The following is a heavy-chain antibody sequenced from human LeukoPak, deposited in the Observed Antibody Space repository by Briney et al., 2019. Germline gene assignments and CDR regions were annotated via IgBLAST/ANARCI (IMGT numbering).Heavy chain of an antibody. CDR1: GYTFTGYY. D-gene: IGHD5-12*01. CDR3: ARDALNSGYEIHYFDY. Sequence: RASVKVSCKASGYTFTGYYMHWVRQAPGQGLEWMGRIIPILGIANYAQKFQGRVTITADKSTSTAYMELSSLRSEDTAVYYCARDALNSGYEIHYFDYWGQGTLVTVSS. J-gene: IGHJ4*02. CDR2: IIPILGIA. V-gene: IGHV1-69*04.